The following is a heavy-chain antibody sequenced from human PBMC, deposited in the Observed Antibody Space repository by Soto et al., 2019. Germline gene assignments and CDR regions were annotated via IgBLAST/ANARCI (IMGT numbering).Heavy chain of an antibody. D-gene: IGHD5-18*01. CDR3: AKDGVAWIQLSGGMDV. J-gene: IGHJ6*02. CDR2: ISYDGSNK. CDR1: GFTFSSYG. V-gene: IGHV3-30*18. Sequence: QVQLVESGGGVVQPGRSLRLSCAASGFTFSSYGMHWVRQAPGKGLEWVAVISYDGSNKYYADSVKGRFTISRDNSKNTLYLQMNSLRAEDTAVYYCAKDGVAWIQLSGGMDVWGQGTTVTVSS.